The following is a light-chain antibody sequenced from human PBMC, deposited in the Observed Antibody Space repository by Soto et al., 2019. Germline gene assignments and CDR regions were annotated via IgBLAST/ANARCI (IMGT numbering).Light chain of an antibody. J-gene: IGKJ1*01. CDR1: QSVSRVN. CDR2: GAS. CDR3: QQYNNWPWT. Sequence: VLTQSPATLSLSPGERATLSCVASQSVSRVNLAWYQQKPGQAPRLLIHGASTRATGFPARFSGSGSGTDFTLTISSLQSEDFAVYYCQQYNNWPWTFGQGTKVDI. V-gene: IGKV3-15*01.